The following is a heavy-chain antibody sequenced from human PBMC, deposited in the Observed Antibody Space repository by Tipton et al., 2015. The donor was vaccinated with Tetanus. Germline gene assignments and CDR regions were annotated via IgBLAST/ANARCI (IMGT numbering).Heavy chain of an antibody. V-gene: IGHV3-23*01. Sequence: SLRLSCAASGFTFSSYAMSWVRQAPGKGLEWVSAISGSGGSTYYADSVKGRFTISRDNSKNTLYLQMNSLRAEDTAVYYCAKERVASQDYCSYCGMDVWGQGTTVTVSS. CDR1: GFTFSSYA. CDR2: ISGSGGST. CDR3: AKERVASQDYCSYCGMDV. J-gene: IGHJ6*02. D-gene: IGHD2-15*01.